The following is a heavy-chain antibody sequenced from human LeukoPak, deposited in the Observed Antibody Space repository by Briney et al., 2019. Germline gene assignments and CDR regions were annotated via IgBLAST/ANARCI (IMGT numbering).Heavy chain of an antibody. J-gene: IGHJ2*01. D-gene: IGHD7-27*01. CDR1: GGPISSYY. CDR3: ARVTGDWYFDL. CDR2: IYYSGST. Sequence: SETLSLTCTVSGGPISSYYWSWIRQPPGKGLEWIGYIYYSGSTNYNPSLKSRVTISVDTSKNQFSLKLSSVTAADTAVYYCARVTGDWYFDLWGRGTLVTVSS. V-gene: IGHV4-59*01.